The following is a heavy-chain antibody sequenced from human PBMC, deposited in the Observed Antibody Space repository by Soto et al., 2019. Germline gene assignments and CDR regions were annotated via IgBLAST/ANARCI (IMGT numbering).Heavy chain of an antibody. CDR2: MNPNSGNT. V-gene: IGHV1-8*01. D-gene: IGHD1-26*01. Sequence: QVQLVQSGAEVKKPGASVKVSCKASGYTFTSYDINWVRQATGQGLEWMGWMNPNSGNTGYAEKFNGRGAXTXNXXSITMYMALSTLRSEDTAVYYCAFYVGNGYGYLDLWGRGTLVTVSS. CDR3: AFYVGNGYGYLDL. J-gene: IGHJ2*01. CDR1: GYTFTSYD.